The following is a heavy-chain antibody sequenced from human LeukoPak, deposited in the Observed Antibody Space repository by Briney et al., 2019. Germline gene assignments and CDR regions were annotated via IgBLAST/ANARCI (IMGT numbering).Heavy chain of an antibody. D-gene: IGHD6-19*01. Sequence: WMGCINPNSGATNYAQKFQGRVTMTRHTSISTAYMELSSLRSDDTAVYYGATDRSGWYLPYWGQGSLVTVSP. CDR3: ATDRSGWYLPY. CDR2: INPNSGAT. J-gene: IGHJ4*02. V-gene: IGHV1-2*02.